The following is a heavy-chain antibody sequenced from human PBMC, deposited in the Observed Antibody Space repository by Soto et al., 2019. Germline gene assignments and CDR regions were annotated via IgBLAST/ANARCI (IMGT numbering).Heavy chain of an antibody. Sequence: SETLSLTCTVSGGSISSYYWSWIRQPPGKGLEWIGYIYYSGSTNYNPSLKSRVTISVDTSKNQFSLKLSSVTAADTAVYYCARDVVGSYYGGFDYWGQGTLVTVSS. CDR2: IYYSGST. D-gene: IGHD1-26*01. V-gene: IGHV4-59*01. CDR3: ARDVVGSYYGGFDY. CDR1: GGSISSYY. J-gene: IGHJ4*02.